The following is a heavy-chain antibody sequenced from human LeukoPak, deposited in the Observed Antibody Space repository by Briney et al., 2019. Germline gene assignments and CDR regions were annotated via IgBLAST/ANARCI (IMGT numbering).Heavy chain of an antibody. Sequence: ASVKVSCKASGYTFTSYGISWVRQAPGQGLEWMGWISAYNGNTNYAQKLQGRVTMTTDTSTSTAYMELRSLRSDDTAVYYCARDYDSSGYYYEPFDYWGQGTLVTVSS. CDR1: GYTFTSYG. CDR2: ISAYNGNT. J-gene: IGHJ4*02. V-gene: IGHV1-18*01. CDR3: ARDYDSSGYYYEPFDY. D-gene: IGHD3-22*01.